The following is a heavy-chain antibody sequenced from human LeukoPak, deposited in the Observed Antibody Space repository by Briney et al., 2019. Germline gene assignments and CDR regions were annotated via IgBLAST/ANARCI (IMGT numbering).Heavy chain of an antibody. CDR1: GGSISSYY. CDR3: ARGRTIAAAEDNYYMDV. D-gene: IGHD6-13*01. CDR2: IYTSGST. V-gene: IGHV4-4*07. J-gene: IGHJ6*03. Sequence: PSETLSLTCTVSGGSISSYYWSWIRQPAGKGLEWIGRIYTSGSTNYNPSLKSRVTMSVDTSKNQFSLKLSSVTAADTAVYYCARGRTIAAAEDNYYMDVWSKGTTVTVSS.